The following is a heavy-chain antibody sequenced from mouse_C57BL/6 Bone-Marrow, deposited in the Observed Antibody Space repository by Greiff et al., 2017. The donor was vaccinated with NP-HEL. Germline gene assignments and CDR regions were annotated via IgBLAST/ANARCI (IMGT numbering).Heavy chain of an antibody. J-gene: IGHJ3*01. V-gene: IGHV1-80*01. Sequence: VQLQQSGAELVKPGASVKISCKASGYAFSSYWMNWVKQRPGKGLEWIGQIYPGDGDTNYNGKFKGKATLTADKSSSTAYMQLSSLTSEDSAVYFCARCYYGYDVLWFAYWGQGTLVTVSA. D-gene: IGHD2-2*01. CDR2: IYPGDGDT. CDR3: ARCYYGYDVLWFAY. CDR1: GYAFSSYW.